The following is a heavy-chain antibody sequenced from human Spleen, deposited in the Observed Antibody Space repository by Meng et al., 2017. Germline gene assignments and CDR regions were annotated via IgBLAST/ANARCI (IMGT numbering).Heavy chain of an antibody. D-gene: IGHD3-22*01. CDR2: ISSSSSYI. J-gene: IGHJ4*02. Sequence: GGSLRLSCAASGFTFSSYSMNWVRQAPGKGLEWVSSISSSSSYIYYADSVKGRFTISKDNAKNSLYLQMNSLRAEDTAVYYCARDSYDSSGYAPGLFYWGQGTLVTVSS. V-gene: IGHV3-21*01. CDR3: ARDSYDSSGYAPGLFY. CDR1: GFTFSSYS.